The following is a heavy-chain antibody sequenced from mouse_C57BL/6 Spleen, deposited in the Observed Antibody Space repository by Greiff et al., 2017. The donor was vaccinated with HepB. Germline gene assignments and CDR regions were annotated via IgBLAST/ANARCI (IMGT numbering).Heavy chain of an antibody. CDR3: ARAFPLYYFDY. CDR2: ISDGGSYT. J-gene: IGHJ2*01. V-gene: IGHV5-4*01. CDR1: GFTFSSYA. Sequence: DVHLVESGGGLVKPGGSLKLSCAASGFTFSSYAMSWVRQTPEKRLEWVATISDGGSYTYYPDNVKGRFTISRDNAKNNLYLQMSHLKSEDTAMYYCARAFPLYYFDYWGQGTTLTVSS.